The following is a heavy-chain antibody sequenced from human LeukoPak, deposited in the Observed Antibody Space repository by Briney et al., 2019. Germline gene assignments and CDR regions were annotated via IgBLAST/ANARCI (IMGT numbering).Heavy chain of an antibody. CDR1: GYTFTYRY. J-gene: IGHJ4*02. CDR3: ASSGFDQFRPLFDY. Sequence: TWASVKVSCKASGYTFTYRYLHWVRQAPGQALEWMGWITPFNGNTNYAQKFQDRVTITRDRSMSTAYMELSSLRSEDTAMYYCASSGFDQFRPLFDYWGQGTLVTVSS. V-gene: IGHV1-45*02. CDR2: ITPFNGNT. D-gene: IGHD3-9*01.